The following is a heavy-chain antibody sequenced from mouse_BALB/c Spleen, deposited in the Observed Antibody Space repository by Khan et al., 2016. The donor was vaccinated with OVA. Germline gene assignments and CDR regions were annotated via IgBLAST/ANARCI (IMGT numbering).Heavy chain of an antibody. V-gene: IGHV1-7*01. CDR2: INPTSGYT. Sequence: VQLQESGAELVKPGASVKLSCTASGYTFTSYWMHWIKQRPGQGLEWIGYINPTSGYTDYNQTFKDQVTFTADKSYSTVYMQLSSLTSDGSAVYYCARDRMDYWGQGTALTVSS. J-gene: IGHJ2*01. CDR3: ARDRMDY. CDR1: GYTFTSYW.